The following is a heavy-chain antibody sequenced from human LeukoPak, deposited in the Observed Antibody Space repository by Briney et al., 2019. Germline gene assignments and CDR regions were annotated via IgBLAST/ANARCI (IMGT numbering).Heavy chain of an antibody. CDR2: ISGSGGST. D-gene: IGHD3-3*01. CDR1: GFTFSSYA. J-gene: IGHJ5*02. Sequence: GGSLRLSCAASGFTFSSYAMSWVRQAPGKGLEWVSAISGSGGSTYYADSVKGRFTISRDNSKNTLYLQMNSLRAEDTAVYYCAKQGPLLRFLEWPPFDPWGQGTLVTVSS. CDR3: AKQGPLLRFLEWPPFDP. V-gene: IGHV3-23*01.